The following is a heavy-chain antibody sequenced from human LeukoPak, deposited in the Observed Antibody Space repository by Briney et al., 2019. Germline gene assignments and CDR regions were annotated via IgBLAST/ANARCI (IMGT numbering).Heavy chain of an antibody. CDR2: ISYDGSNK. D-gene: IGHD3-16*02. CDR1: GFTFSSYG. CDR3: AKDTDDYVWGSYRLWSPDY. V-gene: IGHV3-30*18. J-gene: IGHJ4*02. Sequence: GGSLRLSCAASGFTFSSYGMHWVRQAPGKGLEWVAVISYDGSNKYYADSVKGRFTISRDNSKNTLYLQMNSLRAEDTAVYYCAKDTDDYVWGSYRLWSPDYWGQGTLVTVSS.